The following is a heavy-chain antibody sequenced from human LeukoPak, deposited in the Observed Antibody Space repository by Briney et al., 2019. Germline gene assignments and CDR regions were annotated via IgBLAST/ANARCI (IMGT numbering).Heavy chain of an antibody. J-gene: IGHJ4*02. Sequence: SGTLSLTCDVSGGSVTSTNWWTWVRQPPGKGLEWIGEVHLDGRANYNPSLKSRLIMSVDLPENHISLRLTSVTAADTAVYYCAREGGFYRPLDYSGQGTLVTVSS. CDR1: GGSVTSTNW. CDR2: VHLDGRA. D-gene: IGHD3-3*01. V-gene: IGHV4-4*02. CDR3: AREGGFYRPLDY.